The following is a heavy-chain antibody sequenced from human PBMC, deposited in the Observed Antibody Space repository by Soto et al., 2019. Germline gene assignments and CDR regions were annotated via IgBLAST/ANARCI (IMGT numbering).Heavy chain of an antibody. V-gene: IGHV4-31*03. CDR1: GGSISSGGYY. CDR3: ASVSTVTTYYFDY. Sequence: QVQLQESGPGLVKPSQTLSLTCTVSGGSISSGGYYWSWIRQHPGKGLEWIGYIYYSGSTYYNPSLKSRVTISVDTSKNLCALKLGSVTAADTAVDYCASVSTVTTYYFDYWGQGTLVTVSS. D-gene: IGHD4-17*01. J-gene: IGHJ4*02. CDR2: IYYSGST.